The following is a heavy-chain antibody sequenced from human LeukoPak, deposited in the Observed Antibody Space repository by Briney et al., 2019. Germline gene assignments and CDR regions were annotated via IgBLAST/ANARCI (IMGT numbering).Heavy chain of an antibody. Sequence: ASVKVSCKSSGYTFTSYYMYWVRQAPGQGLDWVALINPSGGSTNYAQKFQGRVTMTRDMSTITVYLEVNSLRSEDTAVYYCARSLFRFLEWSYRSYYYYYMDVWGKGTTVTVFS. D-gene: IGHD3-3*01. CDR2: INPSGGST. V-gene: IGHV1-46*01. J-gene: IGHJ6*03. CDR1: GYTFTSYY. CDR3: ARSLFRFLEWSYRSYYYYYMDV.